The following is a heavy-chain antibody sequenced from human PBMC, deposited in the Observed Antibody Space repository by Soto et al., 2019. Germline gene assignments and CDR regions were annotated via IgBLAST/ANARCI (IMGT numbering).Heavy chain of an antibody. V-gene: IGHV3-9*01. Sequence: EVQLLESGGGLVQPGRSLRLSCAASGFIFDDYAMHWVRQAPGKGLEWVAVISGNSGSLGYADSVKGRFTISRDNAKNSLYLQMNRLRAEDTALYYCAKDRYSSSAYYYYGMDAWGQGTTVTVSS. D-gene: IGHD6-6*01. CDR3: AKDRYSSSAYYYYGMDA. CDR1: GFIFDDYA. J-gene: IGHJ6*02. CDR2: ISGNSGSL.